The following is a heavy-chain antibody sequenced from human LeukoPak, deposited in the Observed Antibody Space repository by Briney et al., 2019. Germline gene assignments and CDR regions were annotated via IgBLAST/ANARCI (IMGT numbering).Heavy chain of an antibody. CDR3: ARAGGYCGRISCPYYFDY. D-gene: IGHD2-15*01. Sequence: EASVKVSCKASGYTFTSYYMHWVRQAPGQGLEWMGIINPSGGSTSYAQKFQGRVTMTRNTSISTAYMELSSLRSEDTAVYYCARAGGYCGRISCPYYFDYWGQGSLVAVSS. CDR2: INPSGGST. J-gene: IGHJ4*02. V-gene: IGHV1-46*01. CDR1: GYTFTSYY.